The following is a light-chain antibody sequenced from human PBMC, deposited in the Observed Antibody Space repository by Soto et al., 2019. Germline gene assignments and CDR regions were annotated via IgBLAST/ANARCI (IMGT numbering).Light chain of an antibody. J-gene: IGKJ1*01. Sequence: DIQMTQSPSSLSASVGDRVTITCRAGQTVTDYLNWYQHKPGKAPKLLIYSASTLQSGVPSRFSGSGYGTDFTLTITSLQPEVFGTYYCHQTYSSPRTFGQGTRVEIK. V-gene: IGKV1-39*01. CDR2: SAS. CDR3: HQTYSSPRT. CDR1: QTVTDY.